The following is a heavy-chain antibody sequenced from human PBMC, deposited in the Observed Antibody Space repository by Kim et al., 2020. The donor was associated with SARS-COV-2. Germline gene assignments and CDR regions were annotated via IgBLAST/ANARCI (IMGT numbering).Heavy chain of an antibody. CDR3: ARARIGYNWFDS. Sequence: GGSLRLSCAASGFTLSSYWMHWVRQAPGKGLVWVSRINGDGSTTTYADSVKGRFTVSRDNAKNTLFLQMNSLRTEDTAVYFCARARIGYNWFDSWGQGTLVTVSS. V-gene: IGHV3-74*01. CDR1: GFTLSSYW. D-gene: IGHD5-12*01. CDR2: INGDGSTT. J-gene: IGHJ5*01.